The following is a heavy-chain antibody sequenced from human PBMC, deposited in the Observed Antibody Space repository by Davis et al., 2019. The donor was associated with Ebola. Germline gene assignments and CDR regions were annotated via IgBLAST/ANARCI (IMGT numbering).Heavy chain of an antibody. CDR1: GGSISNYF. Sequence: SETLSLTCPVSGGSISNYFWSWIRQPPGKGLEWIGYIYYSGITSYNPSLKSRVAISLHTSKNQFSLRLSSVTAADTAVYYCARGNSDYGEFDYWGQGTLVAVSS. CDR2: IYYSGIT. J-gene: IGHJ4*02. V-gene: IGHV4-59*01. D-gene: IGHD4-17*01. CDR3: ARGNSDYGEFDY.